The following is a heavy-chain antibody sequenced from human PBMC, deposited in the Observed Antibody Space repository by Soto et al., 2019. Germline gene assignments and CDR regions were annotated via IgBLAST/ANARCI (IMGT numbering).Heavy chain of an antibody. CDR2: IIPILGIA. V-gene: IGHV1-69*08. D-gene: IGHD3-3*01. J-gene: IGHJ6*03. CDR1: GGTFSSYT. Sequence: QVQLVQSGAEVKKPGSSVKVSCKASGGTFSSYTISWVRQAPGQGLEWMGRIIPILGIANYAQKFQGRVTITADKSTSAAYMEWSSLRSEDTAVYYCAREARFLEWSRRVPYYYYCMDVWGKGTTVTVSS. CDR3: AREARFLEWSRRVPYYYYCMDV.